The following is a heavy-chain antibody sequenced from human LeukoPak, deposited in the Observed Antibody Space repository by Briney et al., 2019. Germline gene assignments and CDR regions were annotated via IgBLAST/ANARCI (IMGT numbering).Heavy chain of an antibody. V-gene: IGHV3-64D*09. CDR3: ASAYGSGSYYKGYFDH. Sequence: GGSLRLSCSASGFTFSNYAMHWVRQAPGKGLEYVSAISSDGIRTYYADSVKGRFTISRDNSKNTLDLQMSSLRAEDTAVYYCASAYGSGSYYKGYFDHWGQGTLASVSS. CDR2: ISSDGIRT. J-gene: IGHJ4*02. CDR1: GFTFSNYA. D-gene: IGHD3-10*01.